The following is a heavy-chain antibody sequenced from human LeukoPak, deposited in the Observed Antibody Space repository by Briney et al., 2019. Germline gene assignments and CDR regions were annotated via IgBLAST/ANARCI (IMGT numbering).Heavy chain of an antibody. V-gene: IGHV4-39*01. CDR3: ARHSGSGSLSRPFDP. CDR2: IYYTGST. D-gene: IGHD3-10*01. CDR1: GGSVTSGGFY. Sequence: SETLSLTCSVSGGSVTSGGFYWGWLRQPPGKGPEWIATIYYTGSTYYNPSLQSRVTISIDTSKNQFSLRLASVTATDTAVYHCARHSGSGSLSRPFDPWGQGTLVTVS. J-gene: IGHJ5*02.